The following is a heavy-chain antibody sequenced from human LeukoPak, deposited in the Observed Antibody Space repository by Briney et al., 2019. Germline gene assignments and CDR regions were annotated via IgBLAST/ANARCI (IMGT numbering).Heavy chain of an antibody. CDR2: IYYSGST. CDR3: ARTTEGGYTYDYFYYYYMDV. J-gene: IGHJ6*03. D-gene: IGHD5-18*01. CDR1: GVSISSANYY. Sequence: SETLSLTCTVSGVSISSANYYWSWIRQPPGKGLEWIGYIYYSGSTNYNPSLKSRVTISVDTSKNQFSLKLSSVTAADTAVYYCARTTEGGYTYDYFYYYYMDVWGKGTTVTISS. V-gene: IGHV4-61*01.